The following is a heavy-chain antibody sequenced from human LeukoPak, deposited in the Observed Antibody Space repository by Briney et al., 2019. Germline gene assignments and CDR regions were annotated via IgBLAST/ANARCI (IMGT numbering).Heavy chain of an antibody. J-gene: IGHJ4*02. D-gene: IGHD3-9*01. V-gene: IGHV3-23*01. CDR2: ISGSGGST. CDR3: AKVGDFDILTGYYSPNFDY. Sequence: GGSLRLSCAASGFTSSSYAMSWVRQAPGKGLEWVSAISGSGGSTYYADSVKGRFTISRDNSKNTLYLQMNSLRAEDTAVYYCAKVGDFDILTGYYSPNFDYWGQGTLVTVSS. CDR1: GFTSSSYA.